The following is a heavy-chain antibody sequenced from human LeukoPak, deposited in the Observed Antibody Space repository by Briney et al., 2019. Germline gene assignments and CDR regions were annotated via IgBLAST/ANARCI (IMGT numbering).Heavy chain of an antibody. CDR2: INPNSGGT. J-gene: IGHJ5*02. Sequence: ASVKVSCKASGYTFTGYYMHWVRQAPGQGLEWMGWINPNSGGTNYAQKFQGRVTMTRDTSISTAYMELSRLRYDDTAVYYCARGGDTYDYVWGSYRHNWFDPWGQGTLVTVSS. CDR3: ARGGDTYDYVWGSYRHNWFDP. CDR1: GYTFTGYY. V-gene: IGHV1-2*02. D-gene: IGHD3-16*02.